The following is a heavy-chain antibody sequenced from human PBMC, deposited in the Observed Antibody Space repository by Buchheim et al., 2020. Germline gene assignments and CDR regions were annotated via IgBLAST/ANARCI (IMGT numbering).Heavy chain of an antibody. J-gene: IGHJ4*02. CDR1: GFTFSSYG. CDR2: IWYDGSNK. V-gene: IGHV3-33*01. CDR3: ARDVDSGYLTSTYFDY. D-gene: IGHD5-12*01. Sequence: QVQLVESGGGVVQPGRSLRLSCAASGFTFSSYGMHWVRQAPGKGLEWVAVIWYDGSNKYYADSVKGRFTISRDNSKNTLYLQMNSLRAEDTAVYYCARDVDSGYLTSTYFDYWGQGTL.